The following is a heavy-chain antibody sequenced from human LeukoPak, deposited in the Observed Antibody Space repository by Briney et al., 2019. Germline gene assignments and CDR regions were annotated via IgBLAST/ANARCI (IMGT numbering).Heavy chain of an antibody. D-gene: IGHD1-14*01. CDR1: GFTFSSYG. CDR3: ANKGMTTQAFDI. V-gene: IGHV3-30*18. Sequence: PGGSLRLSCAASGFTFSSYGMHWVRQAPGKGLEWVAVISYDGSNKYYADSVKGRFTISRDNSKNTLYLQMNSLRAEDTAVHYCANKGMTTQAFDIWGQGTMVTVSS. J-gene: IGHJ3*02. CDR2: ISYDGSNK.